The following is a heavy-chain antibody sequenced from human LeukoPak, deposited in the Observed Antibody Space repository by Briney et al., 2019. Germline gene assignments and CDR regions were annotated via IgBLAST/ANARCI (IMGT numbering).Heavy chain of an antibody. CDR1: GFTFSSYG. CDR3: AREKPFEVRFLGVVALGDV. D-gene: IGHD3-3*01. CDR2: IWYDGSNK. J-gene: IGHJ6*02. V-gene: IGHV3-33*01. Sequence: PGGSLRLSCAAPGFTFSSYGMHWVRQAPGKGLEWVAVIWYDGSNKYYADSVRGRFTISRDNSKNSLYLQMNSLRAEDTAVYYCAREKPFEVRFLGVVALGDVWGQGTTVTVSS.